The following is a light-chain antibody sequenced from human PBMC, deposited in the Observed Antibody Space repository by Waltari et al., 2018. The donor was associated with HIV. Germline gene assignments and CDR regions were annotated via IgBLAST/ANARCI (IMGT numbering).Light chain of an antibody. V-gene: IGKV1-5*03. Sequence: SASVGDRVTITCRASQTIRGWLAWYQQKPGKAPKLLIYKASNLQSGVPSRFSGSGSGTEFTLTISSLQPDDSATYYCQQYNSYWYTFGPGTKLEI. J-gene: IGKJ2*01. CDR3: QQYNSYWYT. CDR1: QTIRGW. CDR2: KAS.